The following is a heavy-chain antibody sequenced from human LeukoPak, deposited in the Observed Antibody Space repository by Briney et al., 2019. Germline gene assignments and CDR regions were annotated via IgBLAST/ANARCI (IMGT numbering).Heavy chain of an antibody. J-gene: IGHJ3*02. CDR2: INPNSGGT. CDR1: GYTFTGYY. CDR3: ARVGDKIVVDLWAFDI. V-gene: IGHV1-2*02. Sequence: GASVKVSCKASGYTFTGYYMHWVRQAPGQGLEWMGWINPNSGGTNYAQKFQGRVTMTRDTSISTAYMELSRLRSDDTAVYYCARVGDKIVVDLWAFDIWGQGTMVTVSS. D-gene: IGHD3-22*01.